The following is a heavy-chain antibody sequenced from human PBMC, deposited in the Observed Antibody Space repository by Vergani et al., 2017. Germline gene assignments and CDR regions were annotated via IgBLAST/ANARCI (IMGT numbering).Heavy chain of an antibody. CDR2: ISYDGSNK. J-gene: IGHJ4*02. D-gene: IGHD6-19*01. Sequence: QVQLVESGGGVVQPGRSLRLSCAASGFTFSSYAMHWVRQAPGKGLEWVAVISYDGSNKYYADSVKGRFTISRDNSKNTLYLHMNSLRAEDTAVYYCARENSSGWYREEYYFDYWGQGTLVTVSS. CDR1: GFTFSSYA. V-gene: IGHV3-30*04. CDR3: ARENSSGWYREEYYFDY.